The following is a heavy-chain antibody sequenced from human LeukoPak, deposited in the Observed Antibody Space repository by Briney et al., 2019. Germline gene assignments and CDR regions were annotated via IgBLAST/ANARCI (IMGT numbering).Heavy chain of an antibody. D-gene: IGHD2-15*01. Sequence: ASVKVSCKASGYTFTGYYMHWVRQAPGQGLEWMGWINPNSGGTNYAQKFQGRVTMTRDTSISTAYMELSRLRSDDTAVYYCARVRYCSGGSCYRGHFDYWGQGTLVTVSS. V-gene: IGHV1-2*02. J-gene: IGHJ4*02. CDR2: INPNSGGT. CDR1: GYTFTGYY. CDR3: ARVRYCSGGSCYRGHFDY.